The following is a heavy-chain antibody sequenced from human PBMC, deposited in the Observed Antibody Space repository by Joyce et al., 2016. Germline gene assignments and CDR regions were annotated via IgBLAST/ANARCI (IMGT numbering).Heavy chain of an antibody. V-gene: IGHV3-30-3*01. D-gene: IGHD5-24*01. Sequence: QVQLVESGGGVVQPGRSLRFSCEASGFSFSNYAVHWVRQAPGKGLDWVAVISDDGSNKYYANAGRGRFTIYRDNSKNTLYLQMNSLRPEDTAVYYCHREIASIDFDYWGQGTLVTVSS. CDR1: GFSFSNYA. CDR2: ISDDGSNK. CDR3: HREIASIDFDY. J-gene: IGHJ4*02.